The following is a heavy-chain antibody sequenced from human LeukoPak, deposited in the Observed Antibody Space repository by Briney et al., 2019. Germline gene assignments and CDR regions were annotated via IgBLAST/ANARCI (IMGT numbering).Heavy chain of an antibody. CDR1: GGSISGYY. D-gene: IGHD1-26*01. Sequence: SETLSLTCTVSGGSISGYYWCWIRQPPGKGLEWIGYIYTSGSANYNPSLKSRVTISVDTSKHQYSLKLSSVTAADTAAYYCARLSGSYDSVESNWFDPWGQGTLVTVSS. CDR2: IYTSGSA. J-gene: IGHJ5*02. V-gene: IGHV4-4*09. CDR3: ARLSGSYDSVESNWFDP.